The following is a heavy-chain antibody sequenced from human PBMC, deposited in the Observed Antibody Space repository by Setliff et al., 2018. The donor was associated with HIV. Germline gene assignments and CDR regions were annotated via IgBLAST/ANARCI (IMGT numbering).Heavy chain of an antibody. CDR2: IISMFGTL. Sequence: SVKVSCKASGGTFSSYAINWVRQAPGQGLEWMGGIISMFGTLNFAQKFQGRVTITTDGSTSTAYMELDSLRSEDTAVYYCARGHSHGYGYSGSYGPFDIWGQGTMVTVSS. D-gene: IGHD1-26*01. CDR1: GGTFSSYA. CDR3: ARGHSHGYGYSGSYGPFDI. V-gene: IGHV1-69*05. J-gene: IGHJ3*02.